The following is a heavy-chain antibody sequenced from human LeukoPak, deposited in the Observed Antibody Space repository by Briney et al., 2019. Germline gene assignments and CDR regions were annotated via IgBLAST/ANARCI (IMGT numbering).Heavy chain of an antibody. CDR2: INQDGSEE. D-gene: IGHD5-12*01. V-gene: IGHV3-7*01. J-gene: IGHJ4*02. CDR1: GFTFSHYW. Sequence: GGSLRLSCAASGFTFSHYWMTWVRQAPGRGLERVAQINQDGSEEYYMDSAKARFTISRDNAKNSVFLQMNSLRAEDTAVYYCVRDGGVSGYDLLDYWGQGTLVTVSS. CDR3: VRDGGVSGYDLLDY.